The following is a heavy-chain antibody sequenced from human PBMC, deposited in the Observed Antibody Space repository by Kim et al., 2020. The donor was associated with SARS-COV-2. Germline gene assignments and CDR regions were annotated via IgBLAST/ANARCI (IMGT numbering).Heavy chain of an antibody. D-gene: IGHD5-18*01. Sequence: SETLSLTCAVYGGSFSGYYWSWIRQPPGKGLEWIGEINHSGSTNYNPSLKSRVTISVDTSKNQFSLKLSSVTAADTAVYYCARGSRGGGYSYGKYGMDV. V-gene: IGHV4-34*01. CDR1: GGSFSGYY. CDR2: INHSGST. CDR3: ARGSRGGGYSYGKYGMDV. J-gene: IGHJ6*01.